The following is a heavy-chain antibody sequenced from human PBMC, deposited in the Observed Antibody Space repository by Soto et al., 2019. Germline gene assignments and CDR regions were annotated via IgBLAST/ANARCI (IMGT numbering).Heavy chain of an antibody. D-gene: IGHD2-15*01. CDR2: IKSKSDGGTT. V-gene: IGHV3-15*01. CDR3: TTVYCSGGRCYSGTVDY. CDR1: GFTFSHAW. J-gene: IGHJ4*02. Sequence: EVQLVESGGGLVKPEGSLRLSCAASGFTFSHAWVSWVHQAPGKGLEWVGRIKSKSDGGTTNYAAPVKGRFTISRDDSKNTLYLQMNSLKTDDTAVYYCTTVYCSGGRCYSGTVDYWGQGTLVTVSS.